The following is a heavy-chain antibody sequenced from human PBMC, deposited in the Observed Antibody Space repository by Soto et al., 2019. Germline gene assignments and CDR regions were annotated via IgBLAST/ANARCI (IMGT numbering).Heavy chain of an antibody. J-gene: IGHJ4*02. V-gene: IGHV3-23*01. CDR1: GFTFSSYA. CDR3: AKALDYYDSSGLDY. Sequence: AGGSLRLSCAASGFTFSSYAMSWVRQAPGKGLEWVSAISGSGGSTYYADSVKGRFTISRDNSKNTLYLQMNSLRAEDTAVYYCAKALDYYDSSGLDYWGQGTLVTVSS. CDR2: ISGSGGST. D-gene: IGHD3-22*01.